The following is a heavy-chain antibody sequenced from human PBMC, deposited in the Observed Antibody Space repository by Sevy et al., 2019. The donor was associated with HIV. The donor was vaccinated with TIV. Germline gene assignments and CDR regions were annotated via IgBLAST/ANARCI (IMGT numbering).Heavy chain of an antibody. CDR2: INQSGST. Sequence: SETLSLTCTVYGESFSNYYWSWIRQPPGKGLEWIGEINQSGSTNYDASIKSRITISVDTSKNHFTLRLNFVTAADTAVYYCARRPYYYERIKHNLYYDYGMDVWGQGTTVTVSS. V-gene: IGHV4-34*01. CDR1: GESFSNYY. D-gene: IGHD3-22*01. J-gene: IGHJ6*02. CDR3: ARRPYYYERIKHNLYYDYGMDV.